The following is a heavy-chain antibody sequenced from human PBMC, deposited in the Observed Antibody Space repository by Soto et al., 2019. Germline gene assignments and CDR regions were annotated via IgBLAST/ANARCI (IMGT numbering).Heavy chain of an antibody. V-gene: IGHV4-59*08. CDR1: GGSVNYLY. J-gene: IGHJ6*02. CDR3: ARHAEIAKFENGLDV. CDR2: IHYTGFT. Sequence: QLRESGPGLVKPSETLSLTCTVSGGSVNYLYWSWIRQPPGKGLEWIGYIHYTGFTMYNPSLKSRVTMSIDTSKNQFSLNLRSVTAADTAMYYCARHAEIAKFENGLDVWGQGTTVNVAS. D-gene: IGHD2-21*01.